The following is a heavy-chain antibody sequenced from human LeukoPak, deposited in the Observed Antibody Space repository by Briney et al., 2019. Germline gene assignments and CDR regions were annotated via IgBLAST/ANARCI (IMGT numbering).Heavy chain of an antibody. D-gene: IGHD2-2*01. CDR3: ARESPGSRPRGPVAVTAAFGPDY. CDR2: IYYIGNT. Sequence: SGTLSLTCTVSGYSISSGYYWGWIRQPPGKGLEWIGSIYYIGNTYYNPSLKSRVTISLDTSKNQFSLKLSSVTAADTAVYFCARESPGSRPRGPVAVTAAFGPDYWGQGTLVTVSS. CDR1: GYSISSGYY. V-gene: IGHV4-38-2*02. J-gene: IGHJ4*02.